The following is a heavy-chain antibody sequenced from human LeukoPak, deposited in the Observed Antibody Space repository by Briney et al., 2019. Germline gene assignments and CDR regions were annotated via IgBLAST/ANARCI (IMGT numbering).Heavy chain of an antibody. D-gene: IGHD6-13*01. CDR2: INPNSGGT. V-gene: IGHV1-2*02. CDR3: ARSKNIAAAGTGVGY. Sequence: ASVKVPCKASGYTFTGYYMHWVRQAPGQGLEWMGWINPNSGGTNYAQKFQGRVTMTRDTSISTAYMELSRLRSDDTAVYYCARSKNIAAAGTGVGYWGQGTLVTVSS. CDR1: GYTFTGYY. J-gene: IGHJ4*02.